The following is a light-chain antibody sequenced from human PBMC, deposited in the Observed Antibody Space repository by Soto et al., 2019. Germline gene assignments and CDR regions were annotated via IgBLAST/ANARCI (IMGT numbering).Light chain of an antibody. Sequence: EIVMKKSPATLSVSPGERATLSCRASQSVSSNLTWYQQKPGQAPRLLIYGASTRATGIPARFSGSGSGTEFTLTISSLQSEDFAVYYCQQYNNWPPWTFGQGTNVDI. CDR1: QSVSSN. CDR3: QQYNNWPPWT. J-gene: IGKJ1*01. V-gene: IGKV3-15*01. CDR2: GAS.